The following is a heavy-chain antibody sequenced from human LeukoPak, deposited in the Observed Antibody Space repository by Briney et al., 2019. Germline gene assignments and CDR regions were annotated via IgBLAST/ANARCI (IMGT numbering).Heavy chain of an antibody. D-gene: IGHD1-26*01. J-gene: IGHJ3*02. CDR3: ARDSFGSYYLPDAFDI. V-gene: IGHV3-72*01. CDR2: TRNKANSYTT. CDR1: GFTFSDHY. Sequence: GGSLRLSCAASGFTFSDHYMDWVRQAPGKGREWVGRTRNKANSYTTEYAASVKGRFTISREDSKNSLYLQMNSLRAEDTALYYCARDSFGSYYLPDAFDIWDQGTMVTVSS.